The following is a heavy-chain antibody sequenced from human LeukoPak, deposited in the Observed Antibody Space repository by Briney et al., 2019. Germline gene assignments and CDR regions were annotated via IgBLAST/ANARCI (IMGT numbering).Heavy chain of an antibody. J-gene: IGHJ5*02. CDR1: GVTFSGYS. CDR3: ARGSSSFDA. D-gene: IGHD6-13*01. V-gene: IGHV3-21*01. Sequence: GGSLRLSCAASGVTFSGYSMNWVRQAPGKGLEWVSAITATSLHIYYADSVKGRFTISRDNAQNSLYLQMNSLRPEDTAVYYCARGSSSFDAWGQETLVTVSS. CDR2: ITATSLHI.